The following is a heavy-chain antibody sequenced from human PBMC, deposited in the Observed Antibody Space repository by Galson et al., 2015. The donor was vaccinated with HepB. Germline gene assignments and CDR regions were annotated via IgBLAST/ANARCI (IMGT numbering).Heavy chain of an antibody. CDR3: ARDRGGWQPFWSGNYYMDV. Sequence: SVKVSCKASGYTFTGYYMHWVRQAPGQGLEWMGRINPNSGGTNYAQKFQGRVTMTRDTSISTAYMELSRLRSDDTAVYYCARDRGGWQPFWSGNYYMDVWGKGTTVTVSS. V-gene: IGHV1-2*06. D-gene: IGHD3-3*01. CDR1: GYTFTGYY. J-gene: IGHJ6*03. CDR2: INPNSGGT.